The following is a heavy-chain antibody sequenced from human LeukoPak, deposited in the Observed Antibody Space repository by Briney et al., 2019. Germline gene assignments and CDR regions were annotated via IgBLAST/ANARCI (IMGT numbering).Heavy chain of an antibody. D-gene: IGHD3-9*01. CDR2: IYCSGST. CDR1: GGSISSSSYY. CDR3: ARQINDILTGSQYYFDY. V-gene: IGHV4-39*01. J-gene: IGHJ4*02. Sequence: SETLSLTCTVSGGSISSSSYYWGWIRQPPGKGLEWIGSIYCSGSTYYNPSLKSRVTISVDTSKNQFSLKLSSVTAADTAVYYCARQINDILTGSQYYFDYWGQGTLVTVSS.